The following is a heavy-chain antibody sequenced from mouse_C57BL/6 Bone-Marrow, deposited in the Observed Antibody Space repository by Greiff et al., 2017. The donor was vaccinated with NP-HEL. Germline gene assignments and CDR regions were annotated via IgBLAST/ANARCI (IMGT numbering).Heavy chain of an antibody. CDR2: IDPSDSYT. CDR1: GYTFTSYW. CDR3: ATPDGSSYDWFAY. D-gene: IGHD1-1*01. Sequence: VQLQQPGAELVMPGASVKLSCKASGYTFTSYWMHWVKQRPGQGLEWIGEIDPSDSYTNYNQKFKGKSTLTVDKSSSTAYMQLSSLTSEDSAVYYCATPDGSSYDWFAYWGQGTLVTVSA. J-gene: IGHJ3*01. V-gene: IGHV1-69*01.